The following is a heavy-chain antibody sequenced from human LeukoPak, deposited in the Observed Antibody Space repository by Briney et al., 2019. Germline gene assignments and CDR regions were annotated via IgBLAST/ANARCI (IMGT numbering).Heavy chain of an antibody. J-gene: IGHJ4*02. V-gene: IGHV3-30*04. Sequence: GGSLRLSCAASGFTVSSYAMHWVRQAAGKGLEWVAVISYDGSNKYYADSVKGRFTISRDNSKNTLYLQMNSLRAEDTAVYYCARAGSYYGSGSYWVYDYWGQGTLVTVSS. D-gene: IGHD3-10*01. CDR2: ISYDGSNK. CDR3: ARAGSYYGSGSYWVYDY. CDR1: GFTVSSYA.